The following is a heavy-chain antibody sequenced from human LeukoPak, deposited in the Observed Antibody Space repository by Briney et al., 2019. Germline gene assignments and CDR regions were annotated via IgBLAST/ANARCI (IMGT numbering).Heavy chain of an antibody. Sequence: GSSVKVSCKASGYTFTGYYMHWVRQAPGQGLEWMGWINPNSGGTNYAQKFQGRVTMTRDTSISTAYMELSRLRSDDTAVYYCARVRRVTMTPFEYWGQGTLVTVSS. CDR1: GYTFTGYY. J-gene: IGHJ4*02. CDR2: INPNSGGT. D-gene: IGHD3-22*01. V-gene: IGHV1-2*02. CDR3: ARVRRVTMTPFEY.